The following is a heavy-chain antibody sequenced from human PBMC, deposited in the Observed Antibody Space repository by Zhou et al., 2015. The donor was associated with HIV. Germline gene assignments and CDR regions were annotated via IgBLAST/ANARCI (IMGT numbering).Heavy chain of an antibody. CDR3: ARVGPEYSSSKLSWFDP. CDR1: GGTFSSYA. V-gene: IGHV1-69*12. CDR2: IIPIFGTA. J-gene: IGHJ5*02. Sequence: QVQLVQSGAEVKKPGSSVKVSCKASGGTFSSYAISWVRQAPGQGLEWMGGIIPIFGTANYAQKFQGRVTITADESTSTAYMELSSLRSEDTAVYYCARVGPEYSSSKLSWFDPWGQGTLVTVSS. D-gene: IGHD6-6*01.